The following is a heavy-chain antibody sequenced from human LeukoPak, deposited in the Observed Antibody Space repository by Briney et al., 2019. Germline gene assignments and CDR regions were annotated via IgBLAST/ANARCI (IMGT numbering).Heavy chain of an antibody. V-gene: IGHV4-59*11. CDR3: ARDQIGYGLDY. Sequence: SETLSLTCIVSSGSINNHYWSWIRQPPGRGLEWIGYIYDSWNTNYNPSLQSRVTISMDASRNQFSLNLTSVTAADTAVYYCARDQIGYGLDYWGQGTLVTVSS. D-gene: IGHD5-18*01. CDR2: IYDSWNT. CDR1: SGSINNHY. J-gene: IGHJ4*02.